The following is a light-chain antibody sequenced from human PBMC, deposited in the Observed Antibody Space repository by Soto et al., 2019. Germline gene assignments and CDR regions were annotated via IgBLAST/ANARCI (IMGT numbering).Light chain of an antibody. V-gene: IGKV1-9*01. Sequence: DIQVTQSPSFLSASVGDRVTVTCRSSQDISSYLAWYQQKPGKAPKILIYGASTLQSGVPPRCGGSGSGTVFTLTISSLQPEDSSTYFCQQVHDYPITFGGGTKVAIK. CDR1: QDISSY. CDR2: GAS. CDR3: QQVHDYPIT. J-gene: IGKJ4*01.